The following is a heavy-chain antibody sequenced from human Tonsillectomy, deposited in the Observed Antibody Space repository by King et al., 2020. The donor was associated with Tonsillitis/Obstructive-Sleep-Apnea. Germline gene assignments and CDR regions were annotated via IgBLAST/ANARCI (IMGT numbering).Heavy chain of an antibody. J-gene: IGHJ3*02. CDR1: GGSISISSYY. V-gene: IGHV4-39*01. Sequence: QLQESGPGLVKPSETLSLTCTVSGGSISISSYYWGWIRQPPGKGLEWIGSIYYSGSTYYNPSLKSPVTISVDTSKNQFSLKLSSVTAADTAVYYCARQPYDFWSGYYKGDAFDIWGQGTMVTVSS. CDR3: ARQPYDFWSGYYKGDAFDI. D-gene: IGHD3-3*01. CDR2: IYYSGST.